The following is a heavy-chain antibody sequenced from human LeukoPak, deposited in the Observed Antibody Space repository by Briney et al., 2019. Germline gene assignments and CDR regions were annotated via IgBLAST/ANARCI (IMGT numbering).Heavy chain of an antibody. D-gene: IGHD4-17*01. CDR3: ARGHAVTRDHYYYYYMDV. V-gene: IGHV1-2*02. Sequence: GAPVRPSCKPSGSTFTGSYMHWVRQSPGQGLEWLGWINPNSGGTNYAQKFQGRVTMTRDTSISAAYMELSRLRSDDTAVYYCARGHAVTRDHYYYYYMDVWGKGTTVTVSS. CDR1: GSTFTGSY. CDR2: INPNSGGT. J-gene: IGHJ6*03.